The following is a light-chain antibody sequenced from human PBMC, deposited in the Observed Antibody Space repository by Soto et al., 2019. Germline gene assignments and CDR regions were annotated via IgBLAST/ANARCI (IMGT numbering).Light chain of an antibody. CDR2: GAS. Sequence: EIVLTQSPATLSVSPGERVTLSCRASQSVSDNLAWYQQKPGQAPRLLIYGASIRATDIPARFSGSGSGTEFSPAISSLPSEDFAVYYCQQYNDWSRTVGGGTKVDSK. CDR1: QSVSDN. V-gene: IGKV3D-15*01. J-gene: IGKJ4*01. CDR3: QQYNDWSRT.